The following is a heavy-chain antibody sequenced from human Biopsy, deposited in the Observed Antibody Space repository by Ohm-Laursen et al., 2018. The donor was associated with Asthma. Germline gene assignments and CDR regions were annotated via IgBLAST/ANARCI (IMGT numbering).Heavy chain of an antibody. J-gene: IGHJ4*02. D-gene: IGHD3-22*01. CDR2: ILTKFDIT. Sequence: SVKVSCKASGGSFSNFAFSWVRQAPGHGLEWMGTILTKFDITSYAEKFQGRVTVTADKSTSTTYMELSRLRSEDTAVYYCARSYDTDSYPVLVLDYWGQGTLVTVSS. CDR3: ARSYDTDSYPVLVLDY. CDR1: GGSFSNFA. V-gene: IGHV1-69*04.